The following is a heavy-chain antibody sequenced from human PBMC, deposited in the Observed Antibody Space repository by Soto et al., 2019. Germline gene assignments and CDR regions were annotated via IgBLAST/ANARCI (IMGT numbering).Heavy chain of an antibody. D-gene: IGHD6-19*01. CDR1: GFTFSSYA. CDR3: AKVAAVAARYYYYYYGMGV. V-gene: IGHV3-23*01. J-gene: IGHJ6*02. Sequence: PGGSLRLSCAASGFTFSSYAMSWVRQAPGKGLEWVSAISGSGGSTYYADSVKGRFTISRDNSKNTLYLQMNSLRAEDTAVYYCAKVAAVAARYYYYYYGMGVWGQGTTVTVSS. CDR2: ISGSGGST.